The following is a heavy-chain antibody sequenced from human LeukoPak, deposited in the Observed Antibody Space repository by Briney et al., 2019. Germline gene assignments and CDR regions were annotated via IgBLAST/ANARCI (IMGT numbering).Heavy chain of an antibody. CDR1: GGSISTSAYY. D-gene: IGHD3-16*02. CDR2: IYYSGNT. CDR3: ARQVWGSYRRFDY. J-gene: IGHJ4*02. Sequence: SETLSLTCIVSGGSISTSAYYWGWVRQPPGEGLQWIGSIYYSGNTYYNSSLKSRVTISVDMSTSQFSLKLSSVTAADTAVYYCARQVWGSYRRFDYWGQGTLVTVSS. V-gene: IGHV4-39*01.